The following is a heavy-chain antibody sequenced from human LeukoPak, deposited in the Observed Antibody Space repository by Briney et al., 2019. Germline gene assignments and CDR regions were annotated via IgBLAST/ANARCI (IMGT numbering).Heavy chain of an antibody. V-gene: IGHV1-2*02. CDR2: INPNSGGT. J-gene: IGHJ4*02. Sequence: ASVKVSCKASGYTFTGYYMHWVRQAPGQGLEWMGWINPNSGGTNYAQKFQGRVTMTRDTSISTVYMELSRLRSDDTAVYYCARRVIANYGDYVHWGQGTLVTVSS. D-gene: IGHD4-17*01. CDR1: GYTFTGYY. CDR3: ARRVIANYGDYVH.